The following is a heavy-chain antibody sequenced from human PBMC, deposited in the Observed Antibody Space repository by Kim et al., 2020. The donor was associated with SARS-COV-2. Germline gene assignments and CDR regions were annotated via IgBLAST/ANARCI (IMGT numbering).Heavy chain of an antibody. J-gene: IGHJ5*02. CDR3: AKGGYCSGGSCYLAWFDP. D-gene: IGHD2-15*01. Sequence: GGSLRLSCAASGLTFSDYAMHWVRQAPDKGLEWVAVIWYDGSNEYYSDSVKGRFTISRDNSKNTLYLQMNSLRAEDTAVYYCAKGGYCSGGSCYLAWFDPWGQGTLVTVSS. CDR1: GLTFSDYA. V-gene: IGHV3-33*06. CDR2: IWYDGSNE.